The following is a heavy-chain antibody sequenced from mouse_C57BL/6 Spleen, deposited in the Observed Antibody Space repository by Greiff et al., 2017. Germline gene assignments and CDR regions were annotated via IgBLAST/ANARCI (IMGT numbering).Heavy chain of an antibody. CDR2: IDPSDSYT. CDR3: ARPRRDPYYYAMDY. D-gene: IGHD3-3*01. J-gene: IGHJ4*01. V-gene: IGHV1-59*01. CDR1: GYTFTSYW. Sequence: QVQLQQPGAELVRPGTSVKLSCKASGYTFTSYWMHWVKQRPGQGLEWIGVIDPSDSYTNYNQKFKGKATLTVDTSSSTAYMQLSSLTSEDSAVYYCARPRRDPYYYAMDYWGQGTSVTVSS.